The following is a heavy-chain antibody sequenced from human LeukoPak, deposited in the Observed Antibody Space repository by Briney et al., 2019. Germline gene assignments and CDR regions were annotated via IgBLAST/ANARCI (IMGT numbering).Heavy chain of an antibody. CDR2: ISYDGSNK. Sequence: SCKVSGYTLTELSMHWVRQAPGKGLEWVAVISYDGSNKYYADSVKGRFTISRDNSKNTLYLQMNSLRAEDTAVYYCARDKELYYDSSGYSALDYWGQGTLVTVSS. CDR3: ARDKELYYDSSGYSALDY. J-gene: IGHJ4*02. CDR1: GYTLTELS. D-gene: IGHD3-22*01. V-gene: IGHV3-30-3*01.